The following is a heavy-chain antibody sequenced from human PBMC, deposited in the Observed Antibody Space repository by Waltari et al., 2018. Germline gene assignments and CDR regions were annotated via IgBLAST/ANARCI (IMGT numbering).Heavy chain of an antibody. CDR2: FDPEDGET. CDR3: ATDSPLTGTTGYYGMDV. D-gene: IGHD1-7*01. J-gene: IGHJ6*02. Sequence: QVQLVQSGAEVKKPGASVKVSCTVSGQTLTELSIHWVRTAPGQGLEWLGGFDPEDGETIYAQKFQGRVTMTEDTSTDTAYMELSSLRSEDTAVYYCATDSPLTGTTGYYGMDVWGQGTTVTVSS. CDR1: GQTLTELS. V-gene: IGHV1-24*01.